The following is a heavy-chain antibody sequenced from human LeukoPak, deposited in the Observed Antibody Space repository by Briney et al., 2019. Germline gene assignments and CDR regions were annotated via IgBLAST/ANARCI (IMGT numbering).Heavy chain of an antibody. J-gene: IGHJ6*01. D-gene: IGHD3-16*01. V-gene: IGHV3-74*01. CDR2: INPGGSSS. CDR3: ARDDAFRGVAMGD. CDR1: GFTLRQYW. Sequence: GGSLRLSCGASGFTLRQYWMLWVRQAPGKGLEWVSRINPGGSSSNYADSVKGRFAISRDNAMNTLYLQMISLRAEDTAVYYCARDDAFRGVAMGDWGQGTTVTVSS.